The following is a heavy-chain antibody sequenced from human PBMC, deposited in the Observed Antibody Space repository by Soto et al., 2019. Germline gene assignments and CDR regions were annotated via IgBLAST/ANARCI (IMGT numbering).Heavy chain of an antibody. CDR2: INPNSGGT. Sequence: QVQLVQSGAEVKKPGASVKVSCKASGYTFTGYYMHWVRQAPGQGLEWMGWINPNSGGTNYAQKFQGRVTITADESTSTAYMELSSLRSEDTAVYYCARSKRARTYYYDSSGYYTARDFDYWGQGTLVTVSS. J-gene: IGHJ4*02. CDR3: ARSKRARTYYYDSSGYYTARDFDY. CDR1: GYTFTGYY. D-gene: IGHD3-22*01. V-gene: IGHV1-2*02.